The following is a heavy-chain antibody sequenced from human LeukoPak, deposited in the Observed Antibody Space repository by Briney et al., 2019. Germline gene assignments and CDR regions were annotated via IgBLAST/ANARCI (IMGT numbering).Heavy chain of an antibody. J-gene: IGHJ4*02. CDR3: AKGTMDGGQYYYDSN. CDR2: ISSSGGIT. CDR1: GFTFNTYA. V-gene: IGHV3-23*01. D-gene: IGHD3-22*01. Sequence: GGSLRLSCAASGFTFNTYAMSWVRQAPGKGLERVSAISSSGGITYYADPVKGRFTISRDNSKNTLYLQMNSLRAEDSAVYYCAKGTMDGGQYYYDSNGGQGTLVTVSS.